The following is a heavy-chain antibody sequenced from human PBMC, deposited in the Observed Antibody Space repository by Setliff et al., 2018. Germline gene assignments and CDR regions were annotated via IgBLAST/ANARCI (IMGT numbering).Heavy chain of an antibody. CDR3: ARGRGLEWLPESWFDP. CDR2: IYTGGST. CDR1: GDSINSGTYY. V-gene: IGHV4-61*02. D-gene: IGHD3-3*01. J-gene: IGHJ5*02. Sequence: PSETLSLTCSVSGDSINSGTYYWSWFRQSAGKGLEWIGRIYTGGSTNYNPSPKSRVTISLDTSKNHFSLTLTSVTAADTAVYYCARGRGLEWLPESWFDPWGQGTLVTSPQ.